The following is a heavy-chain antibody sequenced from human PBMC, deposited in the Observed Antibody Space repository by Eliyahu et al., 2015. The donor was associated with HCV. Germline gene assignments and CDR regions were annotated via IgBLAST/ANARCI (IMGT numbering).Heavy chain of an antibody. Sequence: QVQLVQSGAEVKKPGASVKVSCKASGHTFTDYYIHWXRQAPGQGLEWMGWINPNSGATNIIQKFQGRVTMTRDTSISTAYLDLGWLTSDDTGIYYCARWGIEVAGSDYWGQGSLVTVTS. V-gene: IGHV1-2*02. CDR2: INPNSGAT. CDR1: GHTFTDYY. CDR3: ARWGIEVAGSDY. J-gene: IGHJ4*02. D-gene: IGHD6-19*01.